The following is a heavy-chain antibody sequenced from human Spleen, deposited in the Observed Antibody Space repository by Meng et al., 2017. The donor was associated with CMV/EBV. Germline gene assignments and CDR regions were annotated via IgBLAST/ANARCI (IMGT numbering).Heavy chain of an antibody. V-gene: IGHV3-74*01. J-gene: IGHJ4*02. Sequence: GESLKISCAASGFSFRSYWMHWVRQAPGKGLVWVSRVNTDETVSEYADSVKGRFTISRDNAKNTLYLQMNSLRVEDTAVYYCVRHFDYYNRAGYLHWGQGTLVTVSS. CDR1: GFSFRSYW. CDR3: VRHFDYYNRAGYLH. CDR2: VNTDETVS. D-gene: IGHD3-22*01.